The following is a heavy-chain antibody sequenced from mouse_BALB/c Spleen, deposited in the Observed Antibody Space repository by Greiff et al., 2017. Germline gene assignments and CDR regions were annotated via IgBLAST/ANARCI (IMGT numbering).Heavy chain of an antibody. CDR2: ISSGGST. CDR1: GFTFSSYA. D-gene: IGHD2-12*01. J-gene: IGHJ2*01. V-gene: IGHV5-6-5*01. Sequence: EVQGVESGGGLVKPGGSLKLSCAASGFTFSSYAMSWVRQTPEKRLEWVASISSGGSTYYPDSVKGRFTISKDNARNILYLQISSLRSEDTAMYYCARDPGRRGGYWGQGTTLTVSS. CDR3: ARDPGRRGGY.